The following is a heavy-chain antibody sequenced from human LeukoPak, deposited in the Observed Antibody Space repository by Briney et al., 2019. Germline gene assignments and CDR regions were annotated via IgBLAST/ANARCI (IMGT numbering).Heavy chain of an antibody. CDR2: INPNGGGT. CDR3: ARDRKPGYCSSASCRPPFFDF. V-gene: IGHV1-46*01. CDR1: GYTFTTYY. Sequence: ASVKVSCKASGYTFTTYYMHWVRQAPGQGLEWMGLINPNGGGTSYAQGFQGRVTMTRDMSTSTVYMELISLRSEDTAVYFCARDRKPGYCSSASCRPPFFDFWGQGTLVTVSS. D-gene: IGHD2-2*01. J-gene: IGHJ4*02.